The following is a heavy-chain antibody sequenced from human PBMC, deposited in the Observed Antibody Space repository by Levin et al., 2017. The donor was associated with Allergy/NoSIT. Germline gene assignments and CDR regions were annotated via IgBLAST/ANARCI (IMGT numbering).Heavy chain of an antibody. V-gene: IGHV3-30*03. J-gene: IGHJ1*01. Sequence: RGESLKISCAASGFTFSDYGIHWVRQAPGKGLEWVALIAHDGSTSFYADSVKGRFTISRDNSKNTLYLQMKSLRAEDTAVYYCARGPYANRWLHAEYLHHWGQGTLVTVSS. D-gene: IGHD5-24*01. CDR3: ARGPYANRWLHAEYLHH. CDR2: IAHDGSTS. CDR1: GFTFSDYG.